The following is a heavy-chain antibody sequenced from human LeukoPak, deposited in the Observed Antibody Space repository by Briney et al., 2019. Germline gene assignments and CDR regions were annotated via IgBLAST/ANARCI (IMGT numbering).Heavy chain of an antibody. D-gene: IGHD2-15*01. CDR3: ARDAGQATPFDY. CDR1: GFTVSSYW. J-gene: IGHJ4*02. Sequence: GGSLRLSCAASGFTVSSYWIHWVRQAPGKGLVWVSLIRRDGTTSFAASVQGRFTISRDNARNTLYLRMNSLAAEDTAVYYCARDAGQATPFDYWGPGTLVTVSS. V-gene: IGHV3-74*01. CDR2: IRRDGTT.